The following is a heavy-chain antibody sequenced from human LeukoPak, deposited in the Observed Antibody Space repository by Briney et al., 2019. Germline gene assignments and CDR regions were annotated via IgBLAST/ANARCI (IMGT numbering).Heavy chain of an antibody. CDR1: GYTFTGYY. D-gene: IGHD4-17*01. Sequence: ASVKVSCKASGYTFTGYYMHWVRQAPGQGLEWMGWINPNSGSTNYAQKFQGRVTMTRDTSISTAYMELSRLRSDDTAVYYCARDTERHYGDYWGQGTLVTVSS. V-gene: IGHV1-2*02. CDR2: INPNSGST. J-gene: IGHJ4*02. CDR3: ARDTERHYGDY.